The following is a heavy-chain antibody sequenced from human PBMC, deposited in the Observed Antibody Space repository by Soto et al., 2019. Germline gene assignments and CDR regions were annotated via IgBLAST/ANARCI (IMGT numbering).Heavy chain of an antibody. V-gene: IGHV1-8*01. CDR2: MNPNTGDT. CDR3: ARGDGYIFDY. D-gene: IGHD5-12*01. CDR1: GYTFISYD. Sequence: QVQLVQSGAEVKKPGASVKVSCKASGYTFISYDINWVRQATGQGLEWMGWMNPNTGDTGYAQKCQGRVTMTRNTSINTANLELSSLRSDDTAVDLCARGDGYIFDYWGQGTLVTVSS. J-gene: IGHJ4*02.